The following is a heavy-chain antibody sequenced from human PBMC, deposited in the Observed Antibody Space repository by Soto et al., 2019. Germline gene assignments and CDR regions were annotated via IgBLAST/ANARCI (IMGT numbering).Heavy chain of an antibody. V-gene: IGHV3-21*01. J-gene: IGHJ4*02. CDR2: ITSSSAYI. CDR1: GFTFSSYY. CDR3: AGTRFTSSGEQFDN. Sequence: PGGSLRLSCAASGFTFSSYYMNWVRQAPGRGLEWVSSITSSSAYIYYADSVEGRFTISRDNAQNSLYLQMNSLRPEDSAVYYCAGTRFTSSGEQFDNWGQGTLVTVSS. D-gene: IGHD6-25*01.